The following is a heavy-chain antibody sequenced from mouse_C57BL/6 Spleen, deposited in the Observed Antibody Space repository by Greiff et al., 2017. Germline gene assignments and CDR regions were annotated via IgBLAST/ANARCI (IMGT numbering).Heavy chain of an antibody. CDR3: ARPPSWYWDDMDY. CDR2: IYPSDSGT. V-gene: IGHV1-61*01. Sequence: VQLQQSGAELVRPGSSVKLSCKASGYTFTSYWLDWVKQRPGQGLEWIGNIYPSDSGTHYNQKFKDKATLTVAKSSSTAYMHLIKLTSENSAVYDCARPPSWYWDDMDYWGQGTTLTVSS. D-gene: IGHD4-1*01. CDR1: GYTFTSYW. J-gene: IGHJ4*01.